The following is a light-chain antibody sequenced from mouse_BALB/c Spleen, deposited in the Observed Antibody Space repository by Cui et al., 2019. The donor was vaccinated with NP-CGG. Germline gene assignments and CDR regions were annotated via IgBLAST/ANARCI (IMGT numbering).Light chain of an antibody. Sequence: QAVVTQEHALTTSPGETVTLTCRSSTGAVTTSNYANWVQEKPDHLFTGLIGGTINRAPGVPARFSGSLIGDKAALTITGAQTEDEAIYFCALWYSNHWVFGGGTKLTVL. V-gene: IGLV1*01. CDR2: GTI. CDR3: ALWYSNHWV. CDR1: TGAVTTSNY. J-gene: IGLJ1*01.